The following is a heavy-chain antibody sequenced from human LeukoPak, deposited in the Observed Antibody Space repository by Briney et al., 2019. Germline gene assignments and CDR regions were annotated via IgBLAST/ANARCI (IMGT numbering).Heavy chain of an antibody. V-gene: IGHV4-39*01. J-gene: IGHJ4*02. CDR3: ARHYANYYGSGSYYKQFDY. D-gene: IGHD3-10*01. CDR2: THYSGST. Sequence: PSQTLSLTRTVSGGSISSSTYYWGWIRQPPGKGLEWIGSTHYSGSTYYNPSLQSRVTISLGTSKNQFSLNMRTVTAADTAVYYCARHYANYYGSGSYYKQFDYWGQGTLASVSS. CDR1: GGSISSSTYY.